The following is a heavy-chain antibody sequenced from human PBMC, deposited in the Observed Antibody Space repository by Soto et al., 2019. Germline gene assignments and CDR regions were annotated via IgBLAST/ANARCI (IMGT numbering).Heavy chain of an antibody. V-gene: IGHV3-11*01. D-gene: IGHD4-17*01. Sequence: QVQLVESGGGLVKPGGSLRLSCAASGFTFSDYYMSWIRQAPGKGLEWVSYISSSGSTIYYADSVKGRFTISRDNAKNSLYLQMKSRRAEDTAVYYCAREGTVTTSYYYYGMDVWGQGTTVTVSS. CDR1: GFTFSDYY. CDR2: ISSSGSTI. CDR3: AREGTVTTSYYYYGMDV. J-gene: IGHJ6*02.